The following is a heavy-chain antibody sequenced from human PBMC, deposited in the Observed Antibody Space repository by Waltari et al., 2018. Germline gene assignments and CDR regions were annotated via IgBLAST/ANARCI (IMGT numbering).Heavy chain of an antibody. D-gene: IGHD2-15*01. CDR2: INAGNGNT. CDR1: GYTFTSYA. CDR3: AREGGYCSGGSCYPGDYGMDV. J-gene: IGHJ6*02. Sequence: QVQLVQSGAEVKKPGASVKVSCKASGYTFTSYAMHWVRQAPGQRLEWMGWINAGNGNTKYYQKFKGRVTITMDTSARTAYMELSSMRSEDTAVYYWAREGGYCSGGSCYPGDYGMDVWGQVTTVTVSS. V-gene: IGHV1-3*01.